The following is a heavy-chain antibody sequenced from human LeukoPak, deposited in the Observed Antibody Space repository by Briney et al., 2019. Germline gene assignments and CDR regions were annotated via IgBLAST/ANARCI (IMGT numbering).Heavy chain of an antibody. V-gene: IGHV3-73*01. Sequence: GGSLRLSCAASGFTFSGSAIHWVRQASGKGLEWVGRIRSKANNYAITYDASVRGRFTISRDDSKNTAYLQMNSLKTEDTAVYFCTRVHTGYWGQGTLVTVSS. CDR2: IRSKANNYAI. CDR1: GFTFSGSA. CDR3: TRVHTGY. D-gene: IGHD4-17*01. J-gene: IGHJ4*02.